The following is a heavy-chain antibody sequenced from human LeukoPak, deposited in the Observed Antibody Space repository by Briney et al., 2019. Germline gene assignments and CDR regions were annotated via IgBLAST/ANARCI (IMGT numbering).Heavy chain of an antibody. CDR1: GVSISDHY. CDR3: ARRVTSNCFDP. Sequence: SETLSLTCTASGVSISDHYWSWIRQPPGKGLGWIGYIYYSGSTNYNPPLKSRVTISVDTSKNQFSLNLSSVTAADTAVYYCARRVTSNCFDPWGQGTLVTVSS. J-gene: IGHJ5*02. D-gene: IGHD4-23*01. V-gene: IGHV4-59*08. CDR2: IYYSGST.